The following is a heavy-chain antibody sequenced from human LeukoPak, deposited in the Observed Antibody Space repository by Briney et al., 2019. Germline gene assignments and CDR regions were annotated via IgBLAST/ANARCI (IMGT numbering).Heavy chain of an antibody. CDR3: AELGITMIGGV. CDR1: GFPFSSYA. D-gene: IGHD3-10*02. V-gene: IGHV3-48*03. J-gene: IGHJ6*04. Sequence: GGSLRLSCAASGFPFSSYAMSWVRQAPGKGLEWVSYISSSGSTIYYADSVKGRFTISRDNAKNSLYLQMNSLRAEDTAVYYCAELGITMIGGVWGKGTTVTISS. CDR2: ISSSGSTI.